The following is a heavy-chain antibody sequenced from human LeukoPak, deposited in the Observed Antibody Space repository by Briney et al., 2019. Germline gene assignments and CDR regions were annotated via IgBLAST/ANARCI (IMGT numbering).Heavy chain of an antibody. D-gene: IGHD2-15*01. CDR1: GFTFSSYA. Sequence: GGSLRLSCAASGFTFSSYAMSWVRQAPGKGLEWVSSISGSGGSTYYADSVKGRFTISRDNSKNTLYLQMNSLGAEDTAVYYCAKEYCSGASCYLDYWGQGTLVTVSS. CDR3: AKEYCSGASCYLDY. J-gene: IGHJ4*02. CDR2: ISGSGGST. V-gene: IGHV3-23*01.